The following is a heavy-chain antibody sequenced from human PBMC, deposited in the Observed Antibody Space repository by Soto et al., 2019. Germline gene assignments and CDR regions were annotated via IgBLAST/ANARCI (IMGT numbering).Heavy chain of an antibody. V-gene: IGHV3-33*01. CDR1: GFTFSDYA. CDR3: PSPALLVTTFDS. D-gene: IGHD4-17*01. J-gene: IGHJ4*02. CDR2: IWHDGTNK. Sequence: QEQLVESGGGVVQPGRSLRLSCAASGFTFSDYAMHWVRQAPGKGLEWVAVIWHDGTNKYYADSVKGRFTISRDNSKNTLYLQMISLRAEDTAVYSCPSPALLVTTFDSWGQGILVTVSS.